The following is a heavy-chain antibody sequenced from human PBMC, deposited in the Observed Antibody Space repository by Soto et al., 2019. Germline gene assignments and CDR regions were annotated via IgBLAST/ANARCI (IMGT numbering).Heavy chain of an antibody. D-gene: IGHD2-2*01. CDR1: GFTFSSYA. J-gene: IGHJ6*02. V-gene: IGHV3-30-3*01. CDR3: ARDRLDCSSTSCYGYYYYGMDV. Sequence: GGSLRLSCAASGFTFSSYAMHWVRQAPGKGLEWVAVISYDGSNKYYTDSVKGRFTISRDNSKNTLYLQMNSLRAEDTAVYYCARDRLDCSSTSCYGYYYYGMDVWGQGTTVTVSS. CDR2: ISYDGSNK.